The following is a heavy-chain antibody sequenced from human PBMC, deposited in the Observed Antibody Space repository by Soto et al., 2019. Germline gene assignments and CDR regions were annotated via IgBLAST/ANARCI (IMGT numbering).Heavy chain of an antibody. D-gene: IGHD2-15*01. CDR3: AKDVSGCSSQKGDL. Sequence: PGGSLRLSCAASGFTFSSYAMHWVRQAPGKGLEWVAVISYDGSNKYYADSVKGRFAISRDNSKNTLYLQMNSLRAEDTAVYFCAKDVSGCSSQKGDLWGHGTQVTVSS. V-gene: IGHV3-30*09. CDR1: GFTFSSYA. CDR2: ISYDGSNK. J-gene: IGHJ5*02.